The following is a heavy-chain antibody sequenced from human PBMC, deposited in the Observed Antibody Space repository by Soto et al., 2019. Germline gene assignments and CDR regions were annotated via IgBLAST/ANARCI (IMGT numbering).Heavy chain of an antibody. CDR1: GDTFRSYS. D-gene: IGHD3-22*01. CDR3: ARPDEGGYSSNHHYYYALDV. CDR2: IIPIFDIT. J-gene: IGHJ6*02. V-gene: IGHV1-69*13. Sequence: ASVKVSCKASGDTFRSYSISWVRQAPGQGLEWMGGIIPIFDITNYAQKFQGRVTITADESTSTAYMELSSLGSDDTAVYYCARPDEGGYSSNHHYYYALDVWGQGTTVTVSS.